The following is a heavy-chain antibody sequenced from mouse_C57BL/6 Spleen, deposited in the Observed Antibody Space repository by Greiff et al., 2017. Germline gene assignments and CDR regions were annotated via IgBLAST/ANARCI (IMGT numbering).Heavy chain of an antibody. CDR1: GYTFTSYW. V-gene: IGHV1-69*01. D-gene: IGHD1-1*01. Sequence: QVQLQQPGAELVMPGASVKLSCKASGYTFTSYWMHWVKQRPGQGLEWIGEIDPSDSYTNYNQKFKGKSTLPVDKSSSTAYMQLSSLTSEDSAVYYCARDYGSSYGFAYWGQGTLVTVSA. CDR3: ARDYGSSYGFAY. J-gene: IGHJ3*01. CDR2: IDPSDSYT.